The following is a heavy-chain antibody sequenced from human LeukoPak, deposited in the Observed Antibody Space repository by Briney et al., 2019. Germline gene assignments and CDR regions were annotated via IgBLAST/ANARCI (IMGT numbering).Heavy chain of an antibody. CDR1: GFTFSSFA. J-gene: IGHJ4*02. CDR2: ISYDGRNE. V-gene: IGHV3-30*18. CDR3: AKDQGYRYFDLDY. D-gene: IGHD3-9*01. Sequence: GGSLRLSCAASGFTFSSFAMHWVRQAPGKGLEWVSFISYDGRNEDYADSVKGRFSISRDNSRNTLYLQMNSLRADDTAVYYCAKDQGYRYFDLDYWGQGTLAIVSS.